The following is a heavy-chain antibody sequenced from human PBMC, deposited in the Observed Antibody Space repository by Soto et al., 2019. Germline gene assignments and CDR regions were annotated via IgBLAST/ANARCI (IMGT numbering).Heavy chain of an antibody. D-gene: IGHD3-3*01. J-gene: IGHJ6*02. V-gene: IGHV3-11*01. CDR2: ISSSGGTI. CDR3: ASESPLLTILGVNFGMDV. Sequence: PGQPLRLACAASGCTFCDDYMSWICQAPRSGLESASYISSSGGTIYYAASVKGRFTISRDNAKNVLYLQMNSLRAEDTAVYFCASESPLLTILGVNFGMDVWGQGTTVTVS. CDR1: GCTFCDDY.